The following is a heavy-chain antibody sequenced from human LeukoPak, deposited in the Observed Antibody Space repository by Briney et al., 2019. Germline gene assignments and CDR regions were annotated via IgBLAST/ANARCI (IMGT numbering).Heavy chain of an antibody. D-gene: IGHD6-13*01. J-gene: IGHJ4*02. CDR3: TRDPGHTASWYYFDY. Sequence: GEATEYAASVRGRFIISRDDSKSTAYLQMHSPKTEDTAVYYCTRDPGHTASWYYFDYWGLGTLVTVSS. V-gene: IGHV3-49*02. CDR2: GEAT.